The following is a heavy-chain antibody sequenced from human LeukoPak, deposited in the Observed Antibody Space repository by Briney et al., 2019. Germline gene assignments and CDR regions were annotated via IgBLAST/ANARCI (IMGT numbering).Heavy chain of an antibody. CDR2: IIPIFGTA. CDR1: GGTFSSYA. D-gene: IGHD2-2*01. J-gene: IGHJ4*02. CDR3: ATYCSSTSCYIWGYYFDY. V-gene: IGHV1-69*05. Sequence: ASVEVSCKASGGTFSSYAISWVRQAPGQGLEWMGGIIPIFGTANYAQKFQGRVTITTDESTSTAYMELSSLRSEDTAVYYCATYCSSTSCYIWGYYFDYWGQGTLVTVSS.